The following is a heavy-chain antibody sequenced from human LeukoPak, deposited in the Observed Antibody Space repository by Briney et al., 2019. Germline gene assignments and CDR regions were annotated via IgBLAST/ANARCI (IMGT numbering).Heavy chain of an antibody. V-gene: IGHV4-38-2*02. CDR1: GYSVSSGYY. CDR2: MYHSGDT. J-gene: IGHJ5*02. D-gene: IGHD2-2*01. Sequence: SETLSLTCTVSGYSVSSGYYWGWIRQPPGKGLEWIGSMYHSGDTYSNPSLKSRVTISVDTSKNQLSLRLSSVTAADTAVYYCARSKAHLSTSWYGNWFDPWGQGTLVTVSS. CDR3: ARSKAHLSTSWYGNWFDP.